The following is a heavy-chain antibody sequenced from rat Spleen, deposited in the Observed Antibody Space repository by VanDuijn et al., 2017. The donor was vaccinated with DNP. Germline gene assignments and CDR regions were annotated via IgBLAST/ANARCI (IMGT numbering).Heavy chain of an antibody. J-gene: IGHJ4*01. D-gene: IGHD1-12*02. Sequence: EVQLVESGGDLVQPGRSLKLSCVASGFTFNNYWMTWIRQVPGKGLEWVASITSSGGSTYYPDSVKGRVTISRDNAKNTLYLQMNSLRSEDTATYYCAREGYYDVSYYYAMDAWGQGTSVTVSS. CDR2: ITSSGGST. CDR3: AREGYYDVSYYYAMDA. CDR1: GFTFNNYW. V-gene: IGHV5-31*01.